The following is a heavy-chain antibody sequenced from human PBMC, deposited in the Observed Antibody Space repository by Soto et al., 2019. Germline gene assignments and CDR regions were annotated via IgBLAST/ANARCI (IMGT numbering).Heavy chain of an antibody. V-gene: IGHV3-23*01. Sequence: GGSLRLSCAASGFTFSSYAMSWVRQAPGKGLEWVSAISGSGGSTYYADSVKGRFTISRDNSKNTRYLQMNSRRAEDTAVYYCAKDPSPPVTTTRDLNWFDPWGQGTLVTVSS. D-gene: IGHD4-4*01. CDR1: GFTFSSYA. CDR3: AKDPSPPVTTTRDLNWFDP. CDR2: ISGSGGST. J-gene: IGHJ5*02.